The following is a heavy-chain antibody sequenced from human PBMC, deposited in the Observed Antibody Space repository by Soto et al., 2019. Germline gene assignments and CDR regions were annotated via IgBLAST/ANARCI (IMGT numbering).Heavy chain of an antibody. Sequence: QVQLVESGGGVVQPGRSLRLSCAASGFTSSSYGMHWVRQAPGKGLEWVAVISYDGSNKYYADSVKGRFTISRDNSKNTLYLQMNSLRAEDTAVYYCAVLWFGESYFDYWGQGTLVTVSS. CDR2: ISYDGSNK. J-gene: IGHJ4*02. D-gene: IGHD3-10*01. V-gene: IGHV3-30*03. CDR3: AVLWFGESYFDY. CDR1: GFTSSSYG.